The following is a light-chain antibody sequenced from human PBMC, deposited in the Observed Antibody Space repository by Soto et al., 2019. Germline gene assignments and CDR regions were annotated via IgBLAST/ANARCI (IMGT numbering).Light chain of an antibody. CDR2: GVS. J-gene: IGKJ4*01. Sequence: EIVLTQSPGTLSLSPGERATLSCRASESIISNYLAWYQQKPGQAPRLLLYGVSRRATGIPDRFSGSGSGTDFTLTISRLEPEDLAVYYCQQFSSSPLTFGGGTKVEIK. CDR3: QQFSSSPLT. V-gene: IGKV3-20*01. CDR1: ESIISNY.